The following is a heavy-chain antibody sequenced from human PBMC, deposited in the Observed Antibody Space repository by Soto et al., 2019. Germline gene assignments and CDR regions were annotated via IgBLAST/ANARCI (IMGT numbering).Heavy chain of an antibody. CDR3: ARAWGGKSAFDI. CDR1: GGSISSSSYY. Sequence: SETLSLTCTVSGGSISSSSYYWGWIRQPPGKGLEWIGSIYYSGSTYYNPSLKSRVTISVDTSKNQFSLKLSSVTAADTAVYYCARAWGGKSAFDIWGQGTMVTVSS. V-gene: IGHV4-39*01. CDR2: IYYSGST. D-gene: IGHD3-16*01. J-gene: IGHJ3*02.